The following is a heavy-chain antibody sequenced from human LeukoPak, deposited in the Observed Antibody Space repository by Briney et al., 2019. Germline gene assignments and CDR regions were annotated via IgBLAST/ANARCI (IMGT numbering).Heavy chain of an antibody. J-gene: IGHJ4*02. CDR2: IYTSGST. CDR1: GGSISSGSYY. CDR3: ARESSSVTVDY. D-gene: IGHD6-6*01. V-gene: IGHV4-61*02. Sequence: PSETLSLTCTVSGGSISSGSYYWSWIRQPAGKGLEWIGRIYTSGSTNYNPSLKSRVTISVDTSKNQFSLKLSSVTAADTAVYYCARESSSVTVDYWGQGTLVTVSS.